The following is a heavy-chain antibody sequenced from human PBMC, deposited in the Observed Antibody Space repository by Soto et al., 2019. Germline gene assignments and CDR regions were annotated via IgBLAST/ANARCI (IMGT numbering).Heavy chain of an antibody. D-gene: IGHD2-21*02. CDR3: AHALPGLTAFDP. CDR1: GFSLTTSGVG. Sequence: PTLVNPTQTLTLTCTFSGFSLTTSGVGVAWIRQPPGKALEWLALVYGDGVKRYSPSLKRRLTITKDASKNPVVLIMTDMDPVDTATYYCAHALPGLTAFDPWRQGTLVTVSS. CDR2: VYGDGVK. J-gene: IGHJ5*02. V-gene: IGHV2-5*02.